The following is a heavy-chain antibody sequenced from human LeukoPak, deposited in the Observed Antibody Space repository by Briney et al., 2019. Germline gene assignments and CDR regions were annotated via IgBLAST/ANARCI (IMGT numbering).Heavy chain of an antibody. CDR2: ISYDGSNK. Sequence: PGRCLRLSCAASGFAFISYAMHWVRQAPGKGLEWVAVISYDGSNKYYADSVKGRFTISRDNSKNTLYLQMNSLRAEDTAVYYCAREASSFRILLARNYFDYWGQGTLVTVSS. CDR3: AREASSFRILLARNYFDY. V-gene: IGHV3-30-3*01. J-gene: IGHJ4*02. CDR1: GFAFISYA. D-gene: IGHD3-3*01.